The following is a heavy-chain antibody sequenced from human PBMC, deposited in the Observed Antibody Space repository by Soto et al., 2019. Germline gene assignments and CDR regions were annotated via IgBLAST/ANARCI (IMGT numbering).Heavy chain of an antibody. D-gene: IGHD4-17*01. J-gene: IGHJ6*02. V-gene: IGHV3-43D*04. CDR1: GFTFDDFA. Sequence: GGSLRLSCAASGFTFDDFAMCWVRQVPGKGLEWISLVNWGGDTTFYAESVKGRFIISRDNSKNSVYLQMNSLRSEDSAVYYCAKGATVTTHYQYYGMDVWGQATTVTVSS. CDR2: VNWGGDTT. CDR3: AKGATVTTHYQYYGMDV.